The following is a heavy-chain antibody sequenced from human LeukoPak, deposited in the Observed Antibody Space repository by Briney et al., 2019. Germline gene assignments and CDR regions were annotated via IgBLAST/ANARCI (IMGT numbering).Heavy chain of an antibody. CDR2: IYTSGST. J-gene: IGHJ4*02. D-gene: IGHD3-22*01. V-gene: IGHV4-61*02. CDR3: AREDSSGFDY. CDR1: GGSISSGSYY. Sequence: SETLSLTCTVSGGSISSGSYYWSWIRQPAGKGLEWIGRIYTSGSTNYNPSLKSRVTISVGTSKNQFSLKLSSVTAADTAVYYCAREDSSGFDYWGQGTLVTVSS.